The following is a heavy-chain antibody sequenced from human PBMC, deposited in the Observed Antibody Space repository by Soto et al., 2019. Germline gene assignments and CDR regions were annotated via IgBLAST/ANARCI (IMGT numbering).Heavy chain of an antibody. CDR2: ITISGSI. Sequence: GGSLRLSCAASGFTFSSYSMNWVRQAPGKGLEWVSIITISGSIYYADSVKGRFTISRDNSKNTLYLQMNSLRAEDTAVYYCAKDLEYGGNPHLDYYYGMDVWGQGTTVTVSS. CDR1: GFTFSSYS. J-gene: IGHJ6*02. V-gene: IGHV3-21*04. D-gene: IGHD4-17*01. CDR3: AKDLEYGGNPHLDYYYGMDV.